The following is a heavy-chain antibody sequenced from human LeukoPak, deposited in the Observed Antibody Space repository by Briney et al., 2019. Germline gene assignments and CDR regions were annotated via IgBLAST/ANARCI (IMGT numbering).Heavy chain of an antibody. Sequence: SQTLSLTCAVSGGSISSGGYSWSWIRQPPGKGLEWIGYIYHSGSTYYNPPLKSRVTISVDRSKNQFSLKLSSVTAADTAVYYCARAGFGELIRWFDPWGQGTLVTVSS. V-gene: IGHV4-30-2*01. CDR3: ARAGFGELIRWFDP. D-gene: IGHD3-10*01. CDR1: GGSISSGGYS. J-gene: IGHJ5*02. CDR2: IYHSGST.